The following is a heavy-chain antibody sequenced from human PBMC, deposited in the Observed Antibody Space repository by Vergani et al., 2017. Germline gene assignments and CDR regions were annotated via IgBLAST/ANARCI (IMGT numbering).Heavy chain of an antibody. V-gene: IGHV3-NL1*01. D-gene: IGHD3-10*01. J-gene: IGHJ4*02. CDR1: SFKLGDYG. Sequence: QVQLVESGGGVVQPGRSLRLSCTPSSFKLGDYGMHWVRQAPGRGLEWVSGISGGGVSAYYTDSVKGRFTISRDNSKNMLFLQMNNLRTEDTAIYYCAKQYVVSGNYLFYYWCQGTLVTVAS. CDR3: AKQYVVSGNYLFYY. CDR2: ISGGGVSA.